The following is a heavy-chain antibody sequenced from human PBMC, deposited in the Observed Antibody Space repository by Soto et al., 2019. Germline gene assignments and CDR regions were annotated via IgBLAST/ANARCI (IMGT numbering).Heavy chain of an antibody. J-gene: IGHJ6*02. D-gene: IGHD2-2*02. CDR1: GGSISSGDYY. CDR3: AIVVVPAAIPESYGMDV. Sequence: SETLSLTCTVSGGSISSGDYYWSCIRQPPGKGLEWIGYIYYSGSTYYNPSLKSRVTISVDTSKNQFSLKLSSVTAADTAVYYCAIVVVPAAIPESYGMDVWGQGTTVTVSS. V-gene: IGHV4-30-4*01. CDR2: IYYSGST.